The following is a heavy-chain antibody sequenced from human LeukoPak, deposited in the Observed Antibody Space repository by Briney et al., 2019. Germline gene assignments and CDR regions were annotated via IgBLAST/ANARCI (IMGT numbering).Heavy chain of an antibody. CDR3: ARERGSSWNKFDY. Sequence: SQTLSLTCTVSGGSISSGSYYWSWIRQPAGKGLEWIGRIYTSGSTNYNPSLKSRVTISVDTSKNQFSLKLSSVTAADTAVYYCARERGSSWNKFDYWGQGTLVTVSS. V-gene: IGHV4-61*02. D-gene: IGHD6-13*01. CDR1: GGSISSGSYY. J-gene: IGHJ4*02. CDR2: IYTSGST.